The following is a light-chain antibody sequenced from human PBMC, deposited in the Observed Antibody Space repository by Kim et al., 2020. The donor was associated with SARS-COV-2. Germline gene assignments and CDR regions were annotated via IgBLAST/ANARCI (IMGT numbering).Light chain of an antibody. V-gene: IGLV3-21*04. Sequence: SYELTQPPSVSVAPGKTATFTCGGNNIGSETVHWYKQKPGQAPVLVIYYHSDRPSGIPERFSASNSGNTATLTINRVEAGDEADYYCQVWDSSDQVVFGGGTKLTVL. J-gene: IGLJ2*01. CDR1: NIGSET. CDR2: YHS. CDR3: QVWDSSDQVV.